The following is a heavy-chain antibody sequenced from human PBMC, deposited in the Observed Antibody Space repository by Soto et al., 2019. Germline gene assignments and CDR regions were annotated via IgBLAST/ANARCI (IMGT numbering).Heavy chain of an antibody. D-gene: IGHD6-13*01. Sequence: GGSLRLSCAASGFTFSSYAMSWVRQAPGKGLEWVSAISGSGGSTYYADSVKGRFTISRDNSKNTLYLQMNSLRAEDTAVYYCAKDLIAFGSSFENDYWGQGTLVTVSS. CDR1: GFTFSSYA. V-gene: IGHV3-23*01. CDR2: ISGSGGST. J-gene: IGHJ4*02. CDR3: AKDLIAFGSSFENDY.